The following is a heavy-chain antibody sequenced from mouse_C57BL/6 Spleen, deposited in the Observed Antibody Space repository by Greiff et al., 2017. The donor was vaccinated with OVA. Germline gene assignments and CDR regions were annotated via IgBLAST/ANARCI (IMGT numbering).Heavy chain of an antibody. CDR2: IYPRSGNT. J-gene: IGHJ2*01. CDR1: GYTFTSYG. V-gene: IGHV1-81*01. Sequence: VQLVESGAELARPGASVKLSCKASGYTFTSYGISWVKQRTGQGLEWIGEIYPRSGNTYYNEKFKGKATLTADKSSSTAYMELRSLTSEDSAVYFCARKGLFNYFDYWGQGTTLTVSA. D-gene: IGHD3-3*01. CDR3: ARKGLFNYFDY.